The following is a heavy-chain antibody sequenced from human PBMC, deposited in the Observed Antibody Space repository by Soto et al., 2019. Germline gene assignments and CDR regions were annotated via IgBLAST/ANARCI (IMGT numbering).Heavy chain of an antibody. D-gene: IGHD3-3*01. Sequence: PSETLSLTCTVSGGAINSYYWPWIRQPAGKGLEWIGRIYSSGGTKYNPSLQSRVTMSLDTSKNQFSLRLTSVTAADTAVYYCARGQRFSDWFDPWGQGTLVTVS. CDR1: GGAINSYY. CDR3: ARGQRFSDWFDP. CDR2: IYSSGGT. J-gene: IGHJ5*02. V-gene: IGHV4-4*07.